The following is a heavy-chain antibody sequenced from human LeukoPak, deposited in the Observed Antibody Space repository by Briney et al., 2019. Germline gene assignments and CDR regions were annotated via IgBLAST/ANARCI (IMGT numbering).Heavy chain of an antibody. CDR3: ARGGTTVTPGLLWFDP. J-gene: IGHJ5*02. D-gene: IGHD4-17*01. Sequence: PSETLSLTCTVSSGSISSYYWSWIRQPPGKGLEWIGYIYYSGSTKYNPSLKSRVTISVDTSKNQFSLKLSSVTAADTAVYYCARGGTTVTPGLLWFDPWGQGTLVTVSS. V-gene: IGHV4-59*01. CDR2: IYYSGST. CDR1: SGSISSYY.